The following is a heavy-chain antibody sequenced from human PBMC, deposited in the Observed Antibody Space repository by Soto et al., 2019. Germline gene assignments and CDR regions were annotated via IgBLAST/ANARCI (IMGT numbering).Heavy chain of an antibody. D-gene: IGHD3-3*01. CDR2: ISYDGSNK. Sequence: GGSLRLSCAASGFTFSSYGMHWVRQAPGKGLEWVAVISYDGSNKYYADSVKGRFTISRDNSKNTLYLQMNSLRAEDTAVYYCAKDPGVDFWSGTSYYFDYWGQGTLVTVSS. V-gene: IGHV3-30*18. CDR1: GFTFSSYG. CDR3: AKDPGVDFWSGTSYYFDY. J-gene: IGHJ4*02.